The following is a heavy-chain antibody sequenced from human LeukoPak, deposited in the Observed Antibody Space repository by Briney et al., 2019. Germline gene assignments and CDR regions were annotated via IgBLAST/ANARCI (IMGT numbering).Heavy chain of an antibody. J-gene: IGHJ4*02. Sequence: NASETLSLTCTVSGGSISSGDYYWSWIRQPPGKGLEWIGYIYYSGSTYYNPSLKSRVTISVDTSKNQFSLKLSSVTAADTAVYYCASGGYYDSSGYYYVAPAYWGQGTLVTVSS. V-gene: IGHV4-30-4*01. CDR2: IYYSGST. CDR1: GGSISSGDYY. CDR3: ASGGYYDSSGYYYVAPAY. D-gene: IGHD3-22*01.